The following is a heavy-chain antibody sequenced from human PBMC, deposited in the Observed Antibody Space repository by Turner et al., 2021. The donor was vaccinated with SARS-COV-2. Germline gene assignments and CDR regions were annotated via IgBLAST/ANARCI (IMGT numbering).Heavy chain of an antibody. V-gene: IGHV3-30*18. CDR2: ISYDGSNK. Sequence: QVQLVESGGGVVQPGRSLRLSCAASGFTLSNYGVHWVRQAPGKGLEWVAVISYDGSNKYYAYSVKGRFTISRDNSKNTLYLQMNSLRAEDTAVYYCAKSGGMYCSGGNCYSSYFDYWGQGTLVTVSS. CDR1: GFTLSNYG. D-gene: IGHD2-15*01. CDR3: AKSGGMYCSGGNCYSSYFDY. J-gene: IGHJ4*02.